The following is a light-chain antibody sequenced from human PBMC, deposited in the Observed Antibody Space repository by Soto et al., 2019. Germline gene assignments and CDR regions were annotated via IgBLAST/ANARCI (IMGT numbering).Light chain of an antibody. CDR2: DVT. Sequence: QSALTQPPSASGSPGQSVTISCTGTSSDVGAYNYVSWYQQHPGKAPKLMIYDVTKRPSGVPDRFSGSKSGNTASLTVSGLQAEDEDDYYCISYAGSSIWVFGGGTKVTVL. V-gene: IGLV2-8*01. CDR3: ISYAGSSIWV. CDR1: SSDVGAYNY. J-gene: IGLJ3*02.